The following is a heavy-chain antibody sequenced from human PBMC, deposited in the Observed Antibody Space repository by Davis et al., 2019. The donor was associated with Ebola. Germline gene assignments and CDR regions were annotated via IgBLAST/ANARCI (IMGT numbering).Heavy chain of an antibody. CDR3: AKDIGFVNYYDSSGPFDY. D-gene: IGHD3-22*01. J-gene: IGHJ4*02. V-gene: IGHV3-74*01. CDR2: INSDGSST. CDR1: GFTFSSYW. Sequence: GESLKISCAASGFTFSSYWMHWVRQAPGKGLVWVSRINSDGSSTSYADSVKGRFTISRDNAKNSLYLQMNSLRAEDTAVYYCAKDIGFVNYYDSSGPFDYWGQGTLVTVSS.